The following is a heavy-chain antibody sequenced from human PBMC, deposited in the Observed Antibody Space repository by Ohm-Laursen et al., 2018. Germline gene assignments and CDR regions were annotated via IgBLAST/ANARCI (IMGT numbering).Heavy chain of an antibody. J-gene: IGHJ4*02. V-gene: IGHV3-30*03. D-gene: IGHD3-16*01. CDR3: ARGLGSPSYCDS. Sequence: SLRLSCTASGFTFRSYTMNWVRQAPGKGLEWVAVISYDGSNKYYADSVKGRFTISRDNSKNTMYLEMNSLSAEDTAVYFCARGLGSPSYCDSWGQGTLVTVSS. CDR1: GFTFRSYT. CDR2: ISYDGSNK.